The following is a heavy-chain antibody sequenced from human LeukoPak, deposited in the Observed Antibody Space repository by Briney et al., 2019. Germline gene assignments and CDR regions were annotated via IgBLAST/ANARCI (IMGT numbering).Heavy chain of an antibody. CDR3: TRESTFCASTSCYRPEDY. CDR2: INPDGSST. Sequence: PGGSPRLSCAASGFTFCNYWMHWVRQAPGEGLLCVSRINPDGSSTTYAESVKGRVTMSRDNAKNTLYLQMDSLGAEDTAVYYCTRESTFCASTSCYRPEDYWGQGSLGTVSS. V-gene: IGHV3-74*01. CDR1: GFTFCNYW. J-gene: IGHJ4*02. D-gene: IGHD2-2*01.